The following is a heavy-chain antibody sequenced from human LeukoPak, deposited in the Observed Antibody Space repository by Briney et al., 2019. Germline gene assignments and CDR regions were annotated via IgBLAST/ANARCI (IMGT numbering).Heavy chain of an antibody. Sequence: PSETLSLTCTVSGGSISSSSYYWGWIRQPPGKGLEWFGSIYYSGSTYYNPSLKSRVTISVDTSKNQFSLKLNSVTAADTAVYYCARGKEVITMLRGLKPGYYFDYWGQGTLVTVSS. V-gene: IGHV4-39*07. CDR3: ARGKEVITMLRGLKPGYYFDY. J-gene: IGHJ4*02. CDR1: GGSISSSSYY. D-gene: IGHD3-10*01. CDR2: IYYSGST.